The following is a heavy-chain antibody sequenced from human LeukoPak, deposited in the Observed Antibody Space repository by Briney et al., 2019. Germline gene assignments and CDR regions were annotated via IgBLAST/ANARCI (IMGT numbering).Heavy chain of an antibody. D-gene: IGHD3-22*01. CDR1: GFTFKLYW. J-gene: IGHJ3*02. Sequence: GGSLRLSCAASGFTFKLYWMHWVRQVPGKGLVWVSRINTDGSSTSYADSVKGRFTISRDNAKNTLYLQMNSLRAEDTAVYYCTTYYYDSRGYAYDAFDIWGQGTMVTVSS. CDR3: TTYYYDSRGYAYDAFDI. CDR2: INTDGSST. V-gene: IGHV3-74*01.